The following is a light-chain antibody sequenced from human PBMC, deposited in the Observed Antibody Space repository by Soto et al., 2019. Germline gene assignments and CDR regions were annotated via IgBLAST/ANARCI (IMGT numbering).Light chain of an antibody. V-gene: IGKV1-12*01. Sequence: IQMTQSPFSVSASVGDRVTITCRVSQGISSWLAWYQQKPGKSPTLLIYKASNLQTGVPSRFSGSGSGTDFTLTISSLQPEDFATYYCQQTSSFPLTFGGGTKVEIK. CDR3: QQTSSFPLT. CDR1: QGISSW. J-gene: IGKJ4*01. CDR2: KAS.